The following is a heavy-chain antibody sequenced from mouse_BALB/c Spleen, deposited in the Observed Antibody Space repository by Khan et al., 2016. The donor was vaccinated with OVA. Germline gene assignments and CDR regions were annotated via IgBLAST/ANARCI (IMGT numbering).Heavy chain of an antibody. V-gene: IGHV5-6-5*01. CDR2: ISSGGST. D-gene: IGHD2-1*01. CDR1: GFTFSIYA. CDR3: GRGYGNFVNPHYAMDY. J-gene: IGHJ4*01. Sequence: EVELVESGGGLVKPGGSLKLSCAASGFTFSIYAMSWVRQTPEQRLEWVASISSGGSTYYPDSVKGRFTISRDNARNILYLQMISLRSEDTAMYYGGRGYGNFVNPHYAMDYWGQGTSVTVSS.